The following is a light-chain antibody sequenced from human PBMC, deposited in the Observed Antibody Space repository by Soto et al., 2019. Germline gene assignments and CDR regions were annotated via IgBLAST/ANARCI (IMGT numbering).Light chain of an antibody. V-gene: IGKV3-20*01. Sequence: EIVLTQSPGTLSLAPGERATLSCRTSQSVSSNYLAWYQQRPGQTPRIHSYGTSSRAAGIPDRFSDSGSGTDFTLTISRLEPEDFAVYYCQEYGSSGRTFGQGTKV. J-gene: IGKJ1*01. CDR1: QSVSSNY. CDR3: QEYGSSGRT. CDR2: GTS.